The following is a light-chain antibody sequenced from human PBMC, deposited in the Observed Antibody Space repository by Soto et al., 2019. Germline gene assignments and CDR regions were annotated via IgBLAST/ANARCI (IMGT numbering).Light chain of an antibody. CDR1: SSEVGGYNF. Sequence: QSVLTQPASVSGSPGQSITISCTGNSSEVGGYNFVSWYQQHPGKAPKLMIYDVRNRPSGVSNRFSGSKSVNTASLTISGLQAEDEADYYCSSYTSISTYVFGTGTKVTVL. CDR2: DVR. CDR3: SSYTSISTYV. J-gene: IGLJ1*01. V-gene: IGLV2-14*01.